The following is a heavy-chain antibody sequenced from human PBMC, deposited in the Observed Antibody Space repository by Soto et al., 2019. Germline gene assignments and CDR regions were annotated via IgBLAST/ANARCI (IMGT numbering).Heavy chain of an antibody. D-gene: IGHD6-19*01. J-gene: IGHJ4*02. CDR3: ARQDSSVYYFDS. CDR2: IYYSGST. Sequence: QVQLQESGPGLVKPSQTLSLTCTVSGGSISSGDYYWSWIRQPPWKGLEWIGYIYYSGSTYYNPSLKSRVTISVNTSKNQFSLKLSSVTAADTAVYYCARQDSSVYYFDSWGQGTLVTVSS. CDR1: GGSISSGDYY. V-gene: IGHV4-30-4*01.